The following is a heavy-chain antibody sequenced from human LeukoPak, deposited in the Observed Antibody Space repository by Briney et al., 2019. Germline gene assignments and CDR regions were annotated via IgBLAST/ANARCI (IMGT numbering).Heavy chain of an antibody. J-gene: IGHJ4*02. CDR2: ISSSGSTI. CDR1: GFTFSSYE. CDR3: ARGYDIVVVVAATGLDY. Sequence: GGSLRLSCAASGFTFSSYEMNWVRQAPGKGLEWVSYISSSGSTIYYADSVKGRFTISRDNAKNSLYLQMNSLRAVDTAVYYCARGYDIVVVVAATGLDYWGQGTLVTVSS. D-gene: IGHD2-15*01. V-gene: IGHV3-48*03.